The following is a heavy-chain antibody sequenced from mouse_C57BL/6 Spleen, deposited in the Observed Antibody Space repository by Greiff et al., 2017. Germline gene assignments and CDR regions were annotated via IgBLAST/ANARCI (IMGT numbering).Heavy chain of an antibody. CDR1: GYSFTGYY. CDR3: ARSAGYVAMDY. J-gene: IGHJ4*01. CDR2: INPSTGGT. Sequence: EVKLQESGPELVKPGASVKISCKASGYSFTGYYMNWVKQSPEKSLEWIGEINPSTGGTTYNQKFKAKATLTVDKSSSTAYMQLKSLTSEDSAVYYCARSAGYVAMDYWGQGTSVTVSS. D-gene: IGHD3-2*02. V-gene: IGHV1-42*01.